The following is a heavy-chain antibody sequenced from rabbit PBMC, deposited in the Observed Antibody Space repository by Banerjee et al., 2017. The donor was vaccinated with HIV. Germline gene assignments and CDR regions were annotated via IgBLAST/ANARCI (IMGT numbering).Heavy chain of an antibody. J-gene: IGHJ3*01. CDR1: GFDFSDKYV. CDR2: INTSSGNA. V-gene: IGHV1S45*01. Sequence: QEQLEESGGDLVKPGRSLTLTCKASGFDFSDKYVMCWVRQAPGKGLEWIGCINTSSGNAVYASWAKGRFTISKSSSTTVTLQMTSLTAADTATYFCLRRWGSMDLWGQGTLVTVS. D-gene: IGHD3-1*01. CDR3: LRRWGSMDL.